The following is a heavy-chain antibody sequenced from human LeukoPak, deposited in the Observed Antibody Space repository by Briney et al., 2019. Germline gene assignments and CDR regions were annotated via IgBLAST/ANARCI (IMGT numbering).Heavy chain of an antibody. D-gene: IGHD2-2*01. CDR3: ARQPAWGDYYYMDV. V-gene: IGHV4-38-2*02. CDR1: GYSISSGYY. CDR2: GYHIGST. J-gene: IGHJ6*03. Sequence: PSETLSLTCTVSGYSISSGYYWGWIRQPPGKGLEWIGSGYHIGSTYFNPSLRSRVTILIDIFKNQFSLKMSSVTAADTAMYYCARQPAWGDYYYMDVWGKGTTVTVSS.